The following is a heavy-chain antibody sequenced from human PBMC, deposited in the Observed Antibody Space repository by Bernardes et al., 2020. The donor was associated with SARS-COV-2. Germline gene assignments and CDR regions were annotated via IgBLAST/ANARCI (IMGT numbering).Heavy chain of an antibody. CDR2: IRYSGST. D-gene: IGHD3-16*01. J-gene: IGHJ4*02. Sequence: SETLSLTCTVSGGSISSGNSYFWAWIRQPPGKGLEWIGSIRYSGSTHYNPSLQSRVTMSRDTSKNQFSLKVNSVTAADTAVYFCARYFDASGLASFDYWGQGTLVTVSS. V-gene: IGHV4-39*01. CDR3: ARYFDASGLASFDY. CDR1: GGSISSGNSYF.